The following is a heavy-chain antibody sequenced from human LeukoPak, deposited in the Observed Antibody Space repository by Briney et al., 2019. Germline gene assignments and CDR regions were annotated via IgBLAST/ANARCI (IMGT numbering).Heavy chain of an antibody. CDR1: GFTFSSYG. J-gene: IGHJ4*02. V-gene: IGHV3-30*12. D-gene: IGHD3-22*01. Sequence: GGSLRLSCAASGFTFSSYGMHWVRRAPGKGLEWVAVISYDGSNKYYADSVKGRFTISRDNSKNTLYLQMNSLRAEDTAVYYCARDPGDSRAIDYWGQGTLVTVSS. CDR3: ARDPGDSRAIDY. CDR2: ISYDGSNK.